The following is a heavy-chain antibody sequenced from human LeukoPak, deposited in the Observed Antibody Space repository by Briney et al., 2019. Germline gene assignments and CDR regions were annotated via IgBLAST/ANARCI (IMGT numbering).Heavy chain of an antibody. V-gene: IGHV1-2*02. CDR1: GYTFTGYY. Sequence: ASVKVSCKASGYTFTGYYMHWVRQAPGQGLEWMGWINPNSGGTNYAQKFQGRVTMTRDTSISTAYMELSRLRSDDTAVYYCAREYYDILTGYYCYYYGMDVWGQGTTVTVSS. J-gene: IGHJ6*02. D-gene: IGHD3-9*01. CDR2: INPNSGGT. CDR3: AREYYDILTGYYCYYYGMDV.